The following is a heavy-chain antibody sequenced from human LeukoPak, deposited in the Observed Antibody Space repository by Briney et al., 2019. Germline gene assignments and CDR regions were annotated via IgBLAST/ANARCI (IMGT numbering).Heavy chain of an antibody. J-gene: IGHJ6*03. CDR2: IIPIFGTA. CDR3: ASLGMSSSSSHYYYYMDV. Sequence: ASVKVSCKASGGTFSSYAISWVRQAPGQGLQWMGGIIPIFGTANYAQKFQGRVTITADESTSTAYMELSSLRSEDTAVYYCASLGMSSSSSHYYYYMDVWGKGTTVTVPS. V-gene: IGHV1-69*13. D-gene: IGHD6-6*01. CDR1: GGTFSSYA.